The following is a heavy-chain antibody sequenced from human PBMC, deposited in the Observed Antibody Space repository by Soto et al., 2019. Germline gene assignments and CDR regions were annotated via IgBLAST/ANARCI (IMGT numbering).Heavy chain of an antibody. V-gene: IGHV3-21*01. Sequence: EVQLVESGGGLVKPGGSLRLSCAPSGFTFSSYHMNWVRQAPGKGLEWVSSISSGSNYIYYADSVRGRFTISRDSANNSLYLQMNNLRAEDTAVYYCTKGGPRDWFDSWGQGTLVIVSS. CDR2: ISSGSNYI. J-gene: IGHJ5*01. CDR1: GFTFSSYH. CDR3: TKGGPRDWFDS.